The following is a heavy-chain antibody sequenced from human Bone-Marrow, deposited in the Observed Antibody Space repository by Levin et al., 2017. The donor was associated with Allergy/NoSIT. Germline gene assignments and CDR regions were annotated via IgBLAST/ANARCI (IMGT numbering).Heavy chain of an antibody. CDR3: ARGSQELRYFDWFS. CDR2: INHSGST. D-gene: IGHD3-9*01. CDR1: GGSFSGYY. J-gene: IGHJ5*02. V-gene: IGHV4-34*01. Sequence: SETLSLTCAVYGGSFSGYYWSWIRQPPGKGLEWIGEINHSGSTNYNPSLKSRVTISGDTFRNQFSLKLSSVTAADTAVYYCARGSQELRYFDWFSWGQGTLVTVSS.